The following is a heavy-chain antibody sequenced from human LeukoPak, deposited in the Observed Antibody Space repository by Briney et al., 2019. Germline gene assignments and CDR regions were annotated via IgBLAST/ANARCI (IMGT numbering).Heavy chain of an antibody. CDR1: GFTFSSYG. V-gene: IGHV3-30*18. Sequence: GGSLRLSCAASGFTFSSYGMHWVRQAPGKGLEWVAVISYDGSNKYYADSVKGRFTISRDNSKNTLYLQMNSLRAEDTAVYYCAKFSPRGAAGIFYWGQGTLVTVSS. J-gene: IGHJ4*02. D-gene: IGHD6-13*01. CDR3: AKFSPRGAAGIFY. CDR2: ISYDGSNK.